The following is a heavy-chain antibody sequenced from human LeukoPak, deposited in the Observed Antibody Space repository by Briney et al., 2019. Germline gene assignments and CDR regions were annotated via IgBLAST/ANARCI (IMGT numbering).Heavy chain of an antibody. Sequence: PSETLSLTCAVYGGSFSGYYWSWIRQPPGKGLEWIGEINHSGSTNYNPSLKSRVTISVDTPKNQFSLKLSSVTAADTAVYYCARSPVPHIVVVTAIPEVYFQHWGQGTLVTVSS. D-gene: IGHD2-21*02. CDR1: GGSFSGYY. CDR2: INHSGST. CDR3: ARSPVPHIVVVTAIPEVYFQH. V-gene: IGHV4-34*01. J-gene: IGHJ1*01.